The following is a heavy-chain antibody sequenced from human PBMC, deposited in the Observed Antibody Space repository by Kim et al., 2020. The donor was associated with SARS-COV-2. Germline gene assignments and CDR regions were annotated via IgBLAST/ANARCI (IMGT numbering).Heavy chain of an antibody. D-gene: IGHD2-15*01. J-gene: IGHJ4*02. CDR2: IYYSGST. V-gene: IGHV4-39*01. CDR3: ARHRLTSKDIDY. CDR1: GGSISSSSYY. Sequence: SETLSLTCTVSGGSISSSSYYWGWIRQPPGKGLEWIGSIYYSGSTYYNPSLKSRVTISVDTSKNQFSLKLSSVTAADTAVYYCARHRLTSKDIDYWGQGTLVTVSS.